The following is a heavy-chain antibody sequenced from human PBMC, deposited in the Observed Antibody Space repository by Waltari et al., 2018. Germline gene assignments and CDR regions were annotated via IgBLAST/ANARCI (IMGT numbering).Heavy chain of an antibody. CDR3: ARGGYYDSSGYYNWFDP. CDR2: IIPIFGTA. V-gene: IGHV1-69*01. Sequence: QVQLVQSGAEVKKPGSSVKVSCKASGGTFSSYAISWVRQAPGQGLEWMGVIIPIFGTANYAQKFQGRVTITADESTSTAYMELSSLRSEDTAVYYCARGGYYDSSGYYNWFDPWGQGTLVNVSS. J-gene: IGHJ5*02. D-gene: IGHD3-22*01. CDR1: GGTFSSYA.